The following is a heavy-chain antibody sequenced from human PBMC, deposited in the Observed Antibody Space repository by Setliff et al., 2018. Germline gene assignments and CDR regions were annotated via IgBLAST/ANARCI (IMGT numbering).Heavy chain of an antibody. CDR3: RLAHCNTTSCEEALDF. V-gene: IGHV4-34*01. CDR1: GGSFSTYF. CDR2: ISHSGSA. J-gene: IGHJ4*02. D-gene: IGHD2-2*01. Sequence: KTSETLSLTCAVYGGSFSTYFWSWIRQPPGKGLEWIGEISHSGSANYNPSLKSRVTMPVDTSKNQFSLNLNSVTAADTAVYYFRLAHCNTTSCEEALDFWSQGTLVTVSS.